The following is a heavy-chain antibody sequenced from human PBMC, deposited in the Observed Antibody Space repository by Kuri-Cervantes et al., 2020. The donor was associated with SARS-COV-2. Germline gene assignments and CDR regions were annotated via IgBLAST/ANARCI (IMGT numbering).Heavy chain of an antibody. CDR2: ISGSGGST. V-gene: IGHV3-23*01. Sequence: GESLKISCAASGFTSSSYAMSWVRQAPGKGLEWVSAISGSGGSTYYADSVKGRFTISRDNSKNTLYLQMNSLRAEDTAVYYCAKDYYSSSSNYFDYWGQGTLVTVSS. J-gene: IGHJ4*02. CDR1: GFTSSSYA. D-gene: IGHD6-6*01. CDR3: AKDYYSSSSNYFDY.